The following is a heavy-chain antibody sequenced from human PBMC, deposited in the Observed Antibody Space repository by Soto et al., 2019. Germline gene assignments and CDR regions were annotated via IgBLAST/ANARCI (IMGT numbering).Heavy chain of an antibody. V-gene: IGHV3-11*03. D-gene: IGHD1-1*01. CDR3: AANWNFGLHF. CDR2: MSSSLGHT. J-gene: IGHJ4*02. Sequence: PGGSLRLSCVASGFDFSDFHISWVRQAPGKGLEWISYMSSSLGHTDYAESVKGRFTISRDNAKSSVFLEMSDLRSDDTAVYYFAANWNFGLHFWGQGTLVTVSS. CDR1: GFDFSDFH.